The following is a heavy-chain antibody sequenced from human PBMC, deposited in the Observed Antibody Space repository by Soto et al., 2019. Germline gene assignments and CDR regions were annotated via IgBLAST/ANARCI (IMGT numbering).Heavy chain of an antibody. CDR2: ISGSGGST. D-gene: IGHD3-10*01. CDR1: GFTFSSYA. CDR3: AKKDTDYYGSGSYYNPYALDY. V-gene: IGHV3-23*01. Sequence: GGSLRLSCAASGFTFSSYAMSWVRQAPGKGLEWVSAISGSGGSTYYADSVKGRFTISRDNSKNTLYLQMNSLRAEDTAVYYCAKKDTDYYGSGSYYNPYALDYWGQGTLVTVSS. J-gene: IGHJ4*02.